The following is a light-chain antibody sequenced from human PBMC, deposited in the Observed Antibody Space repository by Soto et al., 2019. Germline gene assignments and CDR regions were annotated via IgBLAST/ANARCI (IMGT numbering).Light chain of an antibody. CDR1: QSISNW. CDR2: SAS. Sequence: DIQMTQSPSTLSASVGDRVTITCRASQSISNWLAWYQQKPGKAPKLLIYSASSLESGVPSRFSGSGSGTEFTLTISSLQPDDFATYYCQQYNSYSLFFGQGTKLEIK. CDR3: QQYNSYSLF. J-gene: IGKJ2*01. V-gene: IGKV1-5*01.